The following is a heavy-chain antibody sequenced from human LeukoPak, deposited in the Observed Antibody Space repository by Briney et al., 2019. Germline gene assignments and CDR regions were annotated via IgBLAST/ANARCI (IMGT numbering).Heavy chain of an antibody. CDR2: IYTSGST. D-gene: IGHD3-22*01. CDR1: GGSTSSYY. Sequence: PSETLSLTCTVSGGSTSSYYWSWIRQPAGKGLEWIGRIYTSGSTNYNPSLKSRVTMSVDTSKNQFSLKLSSVTAADTAVYYCARDATRYYDSSGYLTIDVYDIWGQGTMVTVSS. V-gene: IGHV4-4*07. CDR3: ARDATRYYDSSGYLTIDVYDI. J-gene: IGHJ3*02.